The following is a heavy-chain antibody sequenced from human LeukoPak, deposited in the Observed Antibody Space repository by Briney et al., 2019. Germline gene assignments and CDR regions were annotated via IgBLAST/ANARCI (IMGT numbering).Heavy chain of an antibody. CDR1: GFTFSSFA. Sequence: GGSLRLSCAASGFTFSSFAMSWVRQAPGKGLEWVSTFSGSGGSTYYADSVKGRFSISRDNSKNTLYLQMNSLRAEDTAAYYCARSGLNRFDYWGQGALVTVSS. V-gene: IGHV3-23*01. D-gene: IGHD2-15*01. CDR2: FSGSGGST. J-gene: IGHJ4*02. CDR3: ARSGLNRFDY.